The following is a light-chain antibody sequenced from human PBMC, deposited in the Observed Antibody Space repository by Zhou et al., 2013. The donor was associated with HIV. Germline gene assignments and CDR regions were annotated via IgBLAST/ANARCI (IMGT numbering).Light chain of an antibody. CDR2: DVN. CDR1: SSDISGSNY. V-gene: IGLV2-14*03. Sequence: QSALTQPASVSGSPGQSITISCTGASSDISGSNYVSWYQQHPGKALKLMIYDVNKRPSGISNRFSGSKSGNTASLTISGLQPEDEADYYCSNVFVFGTGTKVTV. J-gene: IGLJ1*01. CDR3: SNVFV.